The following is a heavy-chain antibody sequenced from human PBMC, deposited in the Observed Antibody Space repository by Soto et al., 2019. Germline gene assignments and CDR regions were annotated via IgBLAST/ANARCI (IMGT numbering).Heavy chain of an antibody. CDR3: AKDWVTTFMICPDFYDY. CDR2: ISGSGGST. V-gene: IGHV3-23*01. D-gene: IGHD4-17*01. Sequence: EVQLLESGGGLVQPGGSLRLSCAASGFTFSSYAMSWVRQAPGKGLEWVSAISGSGGSTYYADSVKGRFTISRDNSKNTLYLQMNSLRAEDTAVYYCAKDWVTTFMICPDFYDYWGQGTLVTVSS. CDR1: GFTFSSYA. J-gene: IGHJ4*02.